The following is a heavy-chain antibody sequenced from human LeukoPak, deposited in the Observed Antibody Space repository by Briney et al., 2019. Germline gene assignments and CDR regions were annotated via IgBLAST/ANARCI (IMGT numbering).Heavy chain of an antibody. D-gene: IGHD4-17*01. V-gene: IGHV3-23*01. CDR1: GFTFSNYA. J-gene: IGHJ4*02. CDR2: VSGSGDST. CDR3: AKFWDFGDYAIDY. Sequence: SGGSLRLSCAASGFTFSNYAMSWVRQAPGKGLEWVSAVSGSGDSTYYAGSVKGRFTISRDNSKSTVYLQMNSLRAEDTAVYYCAKFWDFGDYAIDYWGQGTLVTVSS.